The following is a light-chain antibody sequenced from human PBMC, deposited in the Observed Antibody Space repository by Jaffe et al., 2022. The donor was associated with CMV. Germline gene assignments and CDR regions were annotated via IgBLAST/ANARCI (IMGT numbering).Light chain of an antibody. V-gene: IGLV2-14*03. CDR3: SSYTSASTLEV. CDR2: DVI. J-gene: IGLJ1*01. CDR1: SSDVGGYSY. Sequence: QSALTQPASVSGSPGQSITISCTGTSSDVGGYSYVSWYQQHPGKAPRLIIYDVINRPSGVSSRFSGSKSGNTASLTISGLQAGDEAVYHCSSYTSASTLEVFGTGTKVSVL.